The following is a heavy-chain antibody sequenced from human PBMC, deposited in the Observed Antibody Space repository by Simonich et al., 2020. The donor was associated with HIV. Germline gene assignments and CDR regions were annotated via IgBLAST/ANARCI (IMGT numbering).Heavy chain of an antibody. CDR1: GYSISSGNY. J-gene: IGHJ4*02. Sequence: GPGLVKPSQTLSLTCTVSGYSISSGNYWGWIRQPPGKGLVWIGTIYHRGSTYYNPSLKSRVTISIDTSKNQFSLKLSSVTAADTAVYYCARDRGYSGYDFDYWGQGTLVTVSS. D-gene: IGHD5-12*01. CDR3: ARDRGYSGYDFDY. CDR2: IYHRGST. V-gene: IGHV4-38-2*02.